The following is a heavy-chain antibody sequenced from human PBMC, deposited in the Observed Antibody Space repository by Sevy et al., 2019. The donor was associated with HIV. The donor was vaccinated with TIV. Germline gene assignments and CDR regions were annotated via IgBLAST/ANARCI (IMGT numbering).Heavy chain of an antibody. Sequence: GGSLRLSCAASGFTVNSNYMTWVRRAPGKGLEGVSDLHSDDTTYDADSVKDRFTISRDNFKNTLYLHMSSLRAEDTAVYYCARGKSGYGYALNYWGQGTLVTVSS. D-gene: IGHD5-18*01. CDR1: GFTVNSNY. CDR3: ARGKSGYGYALNY. V-gene: IGHV3-66*01. CDR2: LHSDDTT. J-gene: IGHJ4*02.